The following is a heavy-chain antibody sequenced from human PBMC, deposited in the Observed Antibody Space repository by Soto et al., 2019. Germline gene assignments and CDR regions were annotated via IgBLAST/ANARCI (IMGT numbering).Heavy chain of an antibody. CDR1: GYTFTSYG. V-gene: IGHV1-18*01. Sequence: ASVKVSCKASGYTFTSYGISWVRQAPGQGLEWMGWISAYNGNTNYAQKLQGRVTITTDTSASTAFMELSSLRSEDTAVYYCARDQEGIVGAFDIWGQGTMVTVSS. CDR3: ARDQEGIVGAFDI. D-gene: IGHD1-26*01. J-gene: IGHJ3*02. CDR2: ISAYNGNT.